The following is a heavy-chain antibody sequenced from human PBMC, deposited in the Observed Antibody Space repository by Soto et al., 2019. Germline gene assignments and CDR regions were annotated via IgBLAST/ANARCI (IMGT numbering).Heavy chain of an antibody. CDR1: GFTFSSYA. Sequence: EVQLLESGGGLVQPGGSLRLSCAASGFTFSSYAMSWVRQAPGKGLEWVSAISGSGGSTYYADSVKGRFTISRDNSKNTLDRQMNSLRAEDTAVYYCAKDDLGSSSQGSFDYWGQGTLVTVSS. D-gene: IGHD6-6*01. V-gene: IGHV3-23*01. CDR3: AKDDLGSSSQGSFDY. CDR2: ISGSGGST. J-gene: IGHJ4*02.